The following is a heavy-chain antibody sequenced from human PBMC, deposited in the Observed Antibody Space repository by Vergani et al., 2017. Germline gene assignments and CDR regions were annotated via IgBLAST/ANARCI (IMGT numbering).Heavy chain of an antibody. CDR3: ARVDTAMVSDVTYAFDI. CDR1: GFTFSSYS. V-gene: IGHV3-48*01. J-gene: IGHJ3*02. CDR2: ISSSSSTI. D-gene: IGHD5-18*01. Sequence: EVQLLESGGGLVQPGGSLRLSCAASGFTFSSYSMNWVRQAPGKGLEWVSYISSSSSTIYYADSVKGRFTISRDNAKNSLYLQMNSLRAEDTAVYYCARVDTAMVSDVTYAFDIWGQGTMVTVSS.